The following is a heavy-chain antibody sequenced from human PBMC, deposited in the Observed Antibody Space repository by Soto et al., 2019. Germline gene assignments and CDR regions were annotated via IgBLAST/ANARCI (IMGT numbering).Heavy chain of an antibody. CDR2: IYYSGST. V-gene: IGHV4-39*01. CDR1: GGSISSSSYY. D-gene: IGHD6-13*01. Sequence: SETLSLTCTVSGGSISSSSYYWGWIRQPPGKGLEWIGSIYYSGSTYYNPSLKSRVTISVDTSKHQFSLKLSSVTAADTAVYYCARRSSTYFDYWGQGTLVTVSS. CDR3: ARRSSTYFDY. J-gene: IGHJ4*02.